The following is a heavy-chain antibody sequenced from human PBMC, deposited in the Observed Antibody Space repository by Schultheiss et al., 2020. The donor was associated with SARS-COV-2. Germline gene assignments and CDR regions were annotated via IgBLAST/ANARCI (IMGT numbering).Heavy chain of an antibody. D-gene: IGHD4-17*01. J-gene: IGHJ4*02. CDR3: AKIRTTVTENFDY. Sequence: GGSLRLSCAASGFTFSSYGMHWVRQAPGKGLEWVAVISYDGTNKYYADSVKGRVTISRDNSKNTLYLQMNSLRAEDTAVYYCAKIRTTVTENFDYWGQGTLVTVSS. CDR2: ISYDGTNK. CDR1: GFTFSSYG. V-gene: IGHV3-30*18.